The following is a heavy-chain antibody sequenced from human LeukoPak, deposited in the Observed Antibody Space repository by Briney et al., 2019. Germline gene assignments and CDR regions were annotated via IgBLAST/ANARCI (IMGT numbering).Heavy chain of an antibody. CDR2: IYYSGST. CDR3: ARPIAYNWFDP. Sequence: PSETLSLTCTVSGGSISSGGYYWSWLRQHPGKGLEWIGYIYYSGSTYYNPSLKSRVTRSVDASKNQFSLKLSSVTAADTAVYYCARPIAYNWFDPWGQGTLVTVSS. V-gene: IGHV4-31*03. CDR1: GGSISSGGYY. D-gene: IGHD3-3*02. J-gene: IGHJ5*02.